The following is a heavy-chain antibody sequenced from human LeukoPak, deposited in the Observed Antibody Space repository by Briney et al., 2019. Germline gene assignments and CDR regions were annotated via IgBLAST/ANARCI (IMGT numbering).Heavy chain of an antibody. D-gene: IGHD6-13*01. CDR1: GFTFSSYE. CDR3: ARDGRGIAAAGTLDY. J-gene: IGHJ4*02. Sequence: GGSLRLSCAASGFTFSSYEMNWVRQAPGKGLEWVSYIISSGSTIYYADSVKGGFTISRDNDKNSLYLQMNSLRAEDTAVYYCARDGRGIAAAGTLDYWGQGTLVTVSS. V-gene: IGHV3-48*03. CDR2: IISSGSTI.